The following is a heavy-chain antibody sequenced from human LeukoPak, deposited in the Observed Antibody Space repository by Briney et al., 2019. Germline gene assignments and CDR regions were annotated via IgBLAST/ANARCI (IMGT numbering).Heavy chain of an antibody. D-gene: IGHD2-15*01. J-gene: IGHJ4*02. CDR1: GCSFSSYA. CDR2: ISGSGGST. Sequence: PGGALRLCGAASGCSFSSYAMSWVRQAPGKGLEWFSAISGSGGSTYYADSVKGRFTISRDNSKNTLYLQMNSLRAEDTAVYYCAKVVVVAATAPYYFDYWGQGTLVTVSS. CDR3: AKVVVVAATAPYYFDY. V-gene: IGHV3-23*01.